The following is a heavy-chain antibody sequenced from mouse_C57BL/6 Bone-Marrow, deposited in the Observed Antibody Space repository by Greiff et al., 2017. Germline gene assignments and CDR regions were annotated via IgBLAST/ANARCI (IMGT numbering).Heavy chain of an antibody. J-gene: IGHJ2*01. Sequence: EVMLVESGGGLVQPKGSLKLSCAASGFTFNTYAMNWVRQAPGKGLEWVARIRSKSNNYATYYADSVKDRFTISRDDSQSMLYLQMNNLKTEDTAVYYCVRQEYGNYFDYWGQGTTLTVSS. CDR3: VRQEYGNYFDY. CDR1: GFTFNTYA. D-gene: IGHD2-10*02. CDR2: IRSKSNNYAT. V-gene: IGHV10-1*02.